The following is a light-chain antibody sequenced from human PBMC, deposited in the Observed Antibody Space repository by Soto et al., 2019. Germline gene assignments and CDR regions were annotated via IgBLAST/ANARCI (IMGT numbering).Light chain of an antibody. Sequence: QSALTQPASVSGSPGQSITISCTGTSRDVGTYTLVSWYQQYPGKAPKLNIYEGTKRPSGVSNRFSASKSGRTASLTISGLQPEDEADYYCCSYAGSSSVVFGGGTKLTVL. V-gene: IGLV2-23*01. J-gene: IGLJ2*01. CDR3: CSYAGSSSVV. CDR1: SRDVGTYTL. CDR2: EGT.